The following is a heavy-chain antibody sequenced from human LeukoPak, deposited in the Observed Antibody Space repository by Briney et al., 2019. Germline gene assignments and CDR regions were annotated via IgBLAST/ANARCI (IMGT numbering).Heavy chain of an antibody. Sequence: GGSLRLSCAASGIIFSSYGMHWVRQAPGKGLEWVSYSDTEGSMTSYADSVKGRFTISRDNAKNTLYLEMHSLRVEDTAIYYCAREGSYLNSGGSYYLHWLDPWGQGTLVTVSS. CDR3: AREGSYLNSGGSYYLHWLDP. J-gene: IGHJ5*02. CDR2: SDTEGSMT. CDR1: GIIFSSYG. D-gene: IGHD3-22*01. V-gene: IGHV3-74*01.